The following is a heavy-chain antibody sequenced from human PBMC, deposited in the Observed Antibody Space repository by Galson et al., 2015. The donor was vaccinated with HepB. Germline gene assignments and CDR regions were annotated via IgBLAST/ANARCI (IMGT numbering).Heavy chain of an antibody. Sequence: SVKASCKASGGTFSSYAISWVRQAPGQGLEWMGRIIPILGIANYAQKFQGRVTITADKSTSTAYMELSSLRSEDTAVYYCASVVLRYFEGGMDVWGQGTTVTVSS. CDR2: IIPILGIA. CDR1: GGTFSSYA. V-gene: IGHV1-69*04. D-gene: IGHD3-9*01. CDR3: ASVVLRYFEGGMDV. J-gene: IGHJ6*02.